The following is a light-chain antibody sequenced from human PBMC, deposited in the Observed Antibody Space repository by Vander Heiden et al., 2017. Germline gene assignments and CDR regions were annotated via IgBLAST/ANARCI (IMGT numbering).Light chain of an antibody. CDR2: AAS. CDR1: LSVSGDY. J-gene: IGKJ2*01. CDR3: QQEGSSPFT. Sequence: ETVLTQSPYTLSLSLGERAALSCRASLSVSGDYVAWYQQRPGQSPSLLIYAASRRATGVPDRFSGSGSGTDFTLIITRVEPEDFAVYFCQQEGSSPFTFGQGTKMEI. V-gene: IGKV3-20*01.